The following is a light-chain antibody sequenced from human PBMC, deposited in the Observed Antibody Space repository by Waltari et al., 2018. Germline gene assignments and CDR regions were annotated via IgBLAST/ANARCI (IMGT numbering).Light chain of an antibody. CDR1: SSDGGGCNY. CDR3: SSYTSSSTLV. Sequence: QSALTQPASVSGSPGQSIPISCTGTSSDGGGCNYVSWYQQHQGNAHKLMIYDVSKRPSGVSNRFSGSKSGNTASLTISGLQAEDEADYYCSSYTSSSTLVFGGGTKLTVL. CDR2: DVS. V-gene: IGLV2-14*01. J-gene: IGLJ2*01.